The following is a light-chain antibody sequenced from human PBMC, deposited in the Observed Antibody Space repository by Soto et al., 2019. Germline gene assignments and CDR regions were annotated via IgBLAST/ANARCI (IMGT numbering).Light chain of an antibody. Sequence: QSALTQPASVSGSPGQSITISCTGTSSDVDDYNYVSWYQQHPGKAPKLIIYEVSNRPSGVSNRFSGVKSGNTASLTISGLQAEDEAYYYCNSFTSANTLGSSYVFGTGTKLTVL. CDR2: EVS. CDR3: NSFTSANTLGSSYV. J-gene: IGLJ1*01. V-gene: IGLV2-14*01. CDR1: SSDVDDYNY.